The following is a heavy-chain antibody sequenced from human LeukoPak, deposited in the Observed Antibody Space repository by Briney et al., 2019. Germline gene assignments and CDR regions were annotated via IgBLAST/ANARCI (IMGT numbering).Heavy chain of an antibody. CDR3: ARDCHMVRGNYYYYHGMDV. Sequence: SETLSLTCTVSGGSISSGGYYWSWIRQHPGKGLEWIGYIYYSGSTYYNPSLKSRVTISVDTSKNQFSLKLSSVTAADTAVYYCARDCHMVRGNYYYYHGMDVWGKGTTVTVSS. CDR1: GGSISSGGYY. D-gene: IGHD3-10*01. CDR2: IYYSGST. J-gene: IGHJ6*04. V-gene: IGHV4-31*03.